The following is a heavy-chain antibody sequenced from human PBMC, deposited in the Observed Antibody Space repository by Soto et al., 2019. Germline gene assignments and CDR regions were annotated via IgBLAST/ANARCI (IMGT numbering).Heavy chain of an antibody. D-gene: IGHD3-22*01. CDR1: GFTFSSYA. J-gene: IGHJ4*02. Sequence: EVQLLESGGGLVQPGGSLRLSCAASGFTFSSYAMSWVRQAPGKGLEWVSAISGSGGSTYYADSVKGRFTISRDNSKNTLYLQMNSLRAEDTAVYYCAKTSQTYYYDSSGYPWDYWGQGTLVTVSS. CDR3: AKTSQTYYYDSSGYPWDY. CDR2: ISGSGGST. V-gene: IGHV3-23*01.